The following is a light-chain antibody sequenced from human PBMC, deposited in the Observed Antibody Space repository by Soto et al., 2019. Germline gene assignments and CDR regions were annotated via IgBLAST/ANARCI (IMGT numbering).Light chain of an antibody. CDR1: QSIFYSSNNKNY. V-gene: IGKV4-1*01. CDR3: PQYYLTPLT. CDR2: WAS. Sequence: IVLTQSPDSLAVSLGERATINCKSSQSIFYSSNNKNYLAWYQQKPGQPPKLLIYWASTRDSGVPDRFSGSGSGTDFTLTISSLQAEDVELYSCPQYYLTPLTFGGGTKVDI. J-gene: IGKJ4*01.